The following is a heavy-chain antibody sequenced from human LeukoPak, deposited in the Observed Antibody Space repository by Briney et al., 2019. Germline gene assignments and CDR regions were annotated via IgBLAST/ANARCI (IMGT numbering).Heavy chain of an antibody. J-gene: IGHJ4*02. CDR1: GGSFSGYY. CDR3: ARVWVVYDY. V-gene: IGHV4-34*01. D-gene: IGHD2-15*01. CDR2: INHSGST. Sequence: SSETLSLTCAVYGGSFSGYYWSWIRQPPGKGLEWIGEINHSGSTNYNPSLKSRVTISVDTSKNQFSLKLSSVTAADTAVYYCARVWVVYDYWGQGTLVTVSS.